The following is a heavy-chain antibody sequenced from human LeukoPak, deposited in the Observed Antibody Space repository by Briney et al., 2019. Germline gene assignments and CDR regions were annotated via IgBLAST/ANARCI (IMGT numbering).Heavy chain of an antibody. CDR2: ISGTGGST. V-gene: IGHV3-23*01. Sequence: GSLRLSCAASGFTFSNYAMSWVRQAPGEGLEWVSSISGTGGSTYYADSVKGRFTISRDNSNNTLFLQMNSLRAEDTAVYYCAKVRTGHYFDYWGQGTLVTVSS. D-gene: IGHD1-1*01. CDR1: GFTFSNYA. CDR3: AKVRTGHYFDY. J-gene: IGHJ4*02.